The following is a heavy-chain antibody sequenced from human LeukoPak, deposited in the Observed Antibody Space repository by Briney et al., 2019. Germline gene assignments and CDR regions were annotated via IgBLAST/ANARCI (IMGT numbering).Heavy chain of an antibody. Sequence: PGGSLRLSCAASGFTFSSYWMSWVRQAPGKGLEWVANINQDGSEKYYVDSVKGRFTISRDNAKNSLYLQMNSLRAEDTAVYYCASPVIAADYYYFDYWGQGTLVTVSS. V-gene: IGHV3-7*01. D-gene: IGHD6-13*01. CDR3: ASPVIAADYYYFDY. J-gene: IGHJ4*02. CDR2: INQDGSEK. CDR1: GFTFSSYW.